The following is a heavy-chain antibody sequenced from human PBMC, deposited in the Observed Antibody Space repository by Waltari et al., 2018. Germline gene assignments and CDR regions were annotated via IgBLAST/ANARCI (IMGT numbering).Heavy chain of an antibody. CDR3: TRDLASTYGDALDY. Sequence: LIESGGGLVQPGRSLRLSCRVSGFTFRDYGMSWVRQAPGKGLKWVGFIGNRVYGGTTEYAASVRGRFSISRDDSKGIVYLQMNSLKTEDTAVYYCTRDLASTYGDALDYWGQGVLVTVSS. J-gene: IGHJ4*02. CDR2: IGNRVYGGTT. CDR1: GFTFRDYG. V-gene: IGHV3-49*04. D-gene: IGHD4-17*01.